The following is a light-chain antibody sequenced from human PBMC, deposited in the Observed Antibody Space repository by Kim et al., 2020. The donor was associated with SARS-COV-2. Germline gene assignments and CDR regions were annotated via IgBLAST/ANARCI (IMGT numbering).Light chain of an antibody. CDR1: QGVSRY. CDR3: QQYNTYPWT. Sequence: ASVGDTVTITCRASQGVSRYLAWFQQKPGKAPKPLIYASSSLHSGVPSRFSGSRSGTHFTLTISSLQPEDFATYYCQQYNTYPWTFGQGTKVDIK. J-gene: IGKJ1*01. CDR2: ASS. V-gene: IGKV1-16*01.